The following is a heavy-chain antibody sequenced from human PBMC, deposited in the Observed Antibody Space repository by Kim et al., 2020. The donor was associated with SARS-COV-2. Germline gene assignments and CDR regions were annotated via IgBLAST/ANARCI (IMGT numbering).Heavy chain of an antibody. J-gene: IGHJ4*02. CDR1: GFTFSGYW. V-gene: IGHV3-74*01. D-gene: IGHD4-4*01. CDR2: IKSDGSLT. Sequence: GGSLRLSCAASGFTFSGYWMHWVRQVPGKGRMWVSRIKSDGSLTYYADSVKGRFTISRDNAKNTLYLQMNSLRDEDTAVYYCARDDYNSYWGQGTLVTVSS. CDR3: ARDDYNSY.